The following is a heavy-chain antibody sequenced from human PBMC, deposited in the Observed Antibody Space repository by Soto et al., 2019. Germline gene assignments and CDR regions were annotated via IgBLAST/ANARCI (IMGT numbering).Heavy chain of an antibody. J-gene: IGHJ3*02. D-gene: IGHD3-22*01. CDR2: INAGNGNT. V-gene: IGHV1-3*01. CDR3: ARERIANYNDSSCYYEPNSSYI. CDR1: GYTFTSYA. Sequence: ASVKVSCKASGYTFTSYAMHWVRQAPGQRLEWMGWINAGNGNTKYSQKFQGRVTITRDTSASTAYMELSSLRSEDTAVYYCARERIANYNDSSCYYEPNSSYIWGQ.